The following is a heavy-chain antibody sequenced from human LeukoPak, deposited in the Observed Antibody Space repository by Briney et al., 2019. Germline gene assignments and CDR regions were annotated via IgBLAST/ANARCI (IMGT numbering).Heavy chain of an antibody. D-gene: IGHD5-24*01. V-gene: IGHV1-18*01. Sequence: ASVKVSCKASGYTFTGYSMNWVRQAPGQGLEWMGWINPNSGNTTYAQKLKGRVVLTSDTSTSTAYMQMSSLRSEDTAVYYCARDRGGYWIQGGDYWGQGTLVTVSS. CDR1: GYTFTGYS. CDR3: ARDRGGYWIQGGDY. J-gene: IGHJ4*02. CDR2: INPNSGNT.